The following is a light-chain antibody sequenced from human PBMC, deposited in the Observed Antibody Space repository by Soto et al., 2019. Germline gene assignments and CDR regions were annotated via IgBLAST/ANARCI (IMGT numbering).Light chain of an antibody. J-gene: IGKJ1*01. V-gene: IGKV3-11*01. CDR3: QQRSNWPPT. CDR2: DAS. Sequence: EIVLTQSPATLSLCPGERATLSCRASQSVSSYLAWYQQKPGQAPRLLIYDASNRATGIPARFSGRGSGTDFTLTISSLEPEDFAVYYCQQRSNWPPTFGQGTKVEI. CDR1: QSVSSY.